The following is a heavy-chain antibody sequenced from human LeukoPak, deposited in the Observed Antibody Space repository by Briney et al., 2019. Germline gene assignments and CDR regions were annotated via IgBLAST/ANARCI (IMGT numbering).Heavy chain of an antibody. Sequence: GGSLRLSCSASGFTFSSYSMTWVRQAPRKGVEWVSGISYVAEVKYYADSMKGRFTISRDDSKSTLYLQMNSLRAEDPAVYYCAKDSSNWYYMDVWGRGTTVTVS. CDR3: AKDSSNWYYMDV. CDR2: ISYVAEVK. V-gene: IGHV3-23*01. D-gene: IGHD6-13*01. CDR1: GFTFSSYS. J-gene: IGHJ6*03.